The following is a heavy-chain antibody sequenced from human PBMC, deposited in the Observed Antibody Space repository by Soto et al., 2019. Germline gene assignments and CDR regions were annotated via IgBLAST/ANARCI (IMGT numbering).Heavy chain of an antibody. J-gene: IGHJ6*02. V-gene: IGHV5-51*01. CDR1: GYSFTSYW. CDR2: IYPGDSDT. Sequence: GESLNISCKGSGYSFTSYWIGWVRQMPGKGLEWMGIIYPGDSDTRYSPSFQGQVTISADKSISTAYLQWSSLKASDTAMYYCARHGLIAVAGTDYYYYGMDVWGQGTTVTASS. D-gene: IGHD6-19*01. CDR3: ARHGLIAVAGTDYYYYGMDV.